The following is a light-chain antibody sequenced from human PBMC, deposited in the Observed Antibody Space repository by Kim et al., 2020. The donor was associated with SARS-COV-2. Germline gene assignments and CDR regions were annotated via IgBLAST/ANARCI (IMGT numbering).Light chain of an antibody. J-gene: IGKJ4*01. CDR1: QSRVFRNGYVY. CDR3: MQSLQTLLT. CDR2: LGF. V-gene: IGKV2-28*01. Sequence: PAPISSRSSQSRVFRNGYVYLDWYVPKPGQSPQVLFYLGFNRASGVPDRFSGSGSGTDFTLGSSRVEAEDVGVYYCMQSLQTLLTFGGGTKVDIK.